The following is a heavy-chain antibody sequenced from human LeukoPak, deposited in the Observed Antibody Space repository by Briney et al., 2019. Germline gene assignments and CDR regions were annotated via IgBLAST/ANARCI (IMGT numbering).Heavy chain of an antibody. CDR2: IYSGGST. CDR1: GFTVSSNY. Sequence: GGSLRLSCAASGFTVSSNYMSWVRQAPGKGLEWVLVIYSGGSTYYADSVKGRFTISRDNSKNTLNLQMNSLRAEDTAVYYCAKDIVPNWFDPWGQGTLVTVSS. CDR3: AKDIVPNWFDP. D-gene: IGHD2-15*01. V-gene: IGHV3-53*01. J-gene: IGHJ5*02.